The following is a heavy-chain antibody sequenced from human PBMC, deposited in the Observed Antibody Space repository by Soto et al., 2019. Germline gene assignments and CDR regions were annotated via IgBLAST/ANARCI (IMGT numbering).Heavy chain of an antibody. CDR2: ISAYNGNT. J-gene: IGHJ4*02. Sequence: ASVKVSCKASGYTFTSYGISWVRQAPGQGLEWMGWISAYNGNTNYAQKLQGRVTMTTDTSTSTAYMELRSLRSDDTAVYYCARRLDPYCSSTSCYWDTLDYWGQGTLVTISS. CDR1: GYTFTSYG. CDR3: ARRLDPYCSSTSCYWDTLDY. D-gene: IGHD2-2*01. V-gene: IGHV1-18*01.